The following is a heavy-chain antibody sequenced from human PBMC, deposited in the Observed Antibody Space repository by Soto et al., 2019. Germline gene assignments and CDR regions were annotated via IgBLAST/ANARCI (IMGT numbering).Heavy chain of an antibody. CDR1: GVMFSAYT. D-gene: IGHD3-16*01. J-gene: IGHJ1*01. CDR3: ATPYYFNH. Sequence: GGSLRLSCAASGVMFSAYTMNWVRQAPGKGLEWLSSISDDSGYIDYADSLRGRFTVSRDNARNSLYLQIDSLGVEDTAVYYCATPYYFNHWGPGTLVTVSS. V-gene: IGHV3-21*06. CDR2: ISDDSGYI.